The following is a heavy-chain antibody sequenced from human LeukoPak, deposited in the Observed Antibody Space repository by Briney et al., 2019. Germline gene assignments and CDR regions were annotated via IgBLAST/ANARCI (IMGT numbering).Heavy chain of an antibody. V-gene: IGHV3-74*01. CDR3: ARGYSDSTAYTKGY. D-gene: IGHD2/OR15-2a*01. J-gene: IGHJ4*02. CDR1: GFTFSSYW. CDR2: VNRDGST. Sequence: GGSLRLSCAASGFTFSSYWMHWVRQAPGKGLVWVSRVNRDGSTSYADSVKGRFTIPRDNAKNTLYLQMNSLRAEDTAVYYCARGYSDSTAYTKGYWGQGTLVTVSS.